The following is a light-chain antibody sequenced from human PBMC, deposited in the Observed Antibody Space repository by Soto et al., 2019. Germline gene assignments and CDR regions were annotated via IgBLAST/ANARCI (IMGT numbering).Light chain of an antibody. CDR2: DAS. CDR3: QQRSNWTLT. Sequence: EILLTQSPATLSLAPGERATLSCRGSQSIRSYLAWYQPKHGQAPRLLIYDASNRATGIPARLSGSGYGTDLTLTISSIETEDFEVYYCQQRSNWTLTFGGGTKVDIK. V-gene: IGKV3-11*01. J-gene: IGKJ4*01. CDR1: QSIRSY.